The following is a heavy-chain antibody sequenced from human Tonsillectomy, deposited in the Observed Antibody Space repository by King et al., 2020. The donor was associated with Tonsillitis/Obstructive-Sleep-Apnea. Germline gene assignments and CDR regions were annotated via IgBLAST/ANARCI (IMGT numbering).Heavy chain of an antibody. Sequence: VQLVESGAEVKKPGESLKISCKGSGYSFTSYCIGWVRQMPGKGLEWMGIIDPGDSDTRYSPSFQGQVTITADKSISTAYLQWSSLKASDTAMYYCARVCRFLGYDFWGPCTQADNWFDPWGQGTLVTVSS. J-gene: IGHJ5*02. CDR1: GYSFTSYC. CDR3: ARVCRFLGYDFWGPCTQADNWFDP. D-gene: IGHD3-3*01. V-gene: IGHV5-51*01. CDR2: IDPGDSDT.